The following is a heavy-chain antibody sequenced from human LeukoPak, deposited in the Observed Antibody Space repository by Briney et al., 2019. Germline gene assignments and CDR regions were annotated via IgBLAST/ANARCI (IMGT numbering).Heavy chain of an antibody. V-gene: IGHV3-11*04. D-gene: IGHD5-12*01. CDR1: GFTCSDYY. Sequence: PGGSLRLSCAASGFTCSDYYMSWIRQDPGKGLEWVSYISSSGSTIYYADSVKGRFTISRDNAKNSLYLQMNSLRAEDTAVYYCARDHYSGYPDYWGQGTLVTVSS. J-gene: IGHJ4*02. CDR3: ARDHYSGYPDY. CDR2: ISSSGSTI.